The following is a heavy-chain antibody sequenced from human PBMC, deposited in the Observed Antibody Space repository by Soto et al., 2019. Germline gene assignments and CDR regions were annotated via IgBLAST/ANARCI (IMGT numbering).Heavy chain of an antibody. CDR1: GSGFISSG. CDR3: SADRPDIGVGWWV. Sequence: ASVKVYCKASGSGFISSGIQWVRQAHGQRLEWIGWIVVDSGQTNYAQNFRGRVAITRDTSTATAYIELTGLTSEDTAVYFCSADRPDIGVGWWVWGQGTTVTVSS. V-gene: IGHV1-58*02. J-gene: IGHJ6*02. CDR2: IVVDSGQT. D-gene: IGHD2-15*01.